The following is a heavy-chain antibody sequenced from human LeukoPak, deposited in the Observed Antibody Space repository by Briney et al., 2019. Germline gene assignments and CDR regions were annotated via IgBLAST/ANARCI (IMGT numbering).Heavy chain of an antibody. CDR1: GGSISSYY. Sequence: SETLSLTCTVSGGSISSYYWSWIRQPPGKGLEWIGYIYTSGSTNYNPSLKSRVTISVDTSKNQFSLKLSSVTAADTAVYYCARHARYDSSGYYGYYFDYWGQGTLVTVSS. D-gene: IGHD3-22*01. CDR3: ARHARYDSSGYYGYYFDY. V-gene: IGHV4-4*09. CDR2: IYTSGST. J-gene: IGHJ4*02.